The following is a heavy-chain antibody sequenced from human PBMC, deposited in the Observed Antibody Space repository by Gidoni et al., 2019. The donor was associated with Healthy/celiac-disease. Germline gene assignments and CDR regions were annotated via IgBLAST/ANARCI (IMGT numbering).Heavy chain of an antibody. J-gene: IGHJ2*01. Sequence: QVQLQESGPGLVQPSETLSLTCTVSGGSISSYYWSWLRQPPGKGLEWIGYISYSGSTNYNPALKSRVTISVDTSKNQVSLKLSSVTAADTAVYYCARDSYSSGRFVWYFDLWGRGTLVTVSS. D-gene: IGHD6-19*01. CDR1: GGSISSYY. CDR2: ISYSGST. V-gene: IGHV4-59*01. CDR3: ARDSYSSGRFVWYFDL.